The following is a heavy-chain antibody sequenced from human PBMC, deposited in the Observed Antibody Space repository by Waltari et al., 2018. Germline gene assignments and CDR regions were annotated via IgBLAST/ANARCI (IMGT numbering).Heavy chain of an antibody. Sequence: QVQLVESGGGVVQPGRSLRLSCAASGFTFSSYGMHWVRQAPGKGLEWVAVKWYDGINKDYADSVNGRFTISRDNSKNTLYLQMNSLRAEDTAMYYCAKSIVATIDYYYYYGMDVWGQGTTVTVSS. CDR1: GFTFSSYG. V-gene: IGHV3-33*08. D-gene: IGHD5-12*01. J-gene: IGHJ6*02. CDR2: KWYDGINK. CDR3: AKSIVATIDYYYYYGMDV.